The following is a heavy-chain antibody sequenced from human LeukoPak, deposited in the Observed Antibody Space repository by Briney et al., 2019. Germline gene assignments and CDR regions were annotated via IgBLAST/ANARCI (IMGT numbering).Heavy chain of an antibody. J-gene: IGHJ3*02. CDR3: ARGGYCTTALCYAMNAFDI. Sequence: GGSLRLSCAPSGFNFHSHEMNWVRQAPEKGLEFISYISPSGTTMYYADSVKGRFTISRDNAKNSLYLQMNSLRAEDTAVDYCARGGYCTTALCYAMNAFDIWGQGTMVTVSS. V-gene: IGHV3-48*03. CDR2: ISPSGTTM. CDR1: GFNFHSHE. D-gene: IGHD2-2*03.